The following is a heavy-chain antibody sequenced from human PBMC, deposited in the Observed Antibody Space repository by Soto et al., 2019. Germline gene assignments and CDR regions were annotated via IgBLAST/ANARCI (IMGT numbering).Heavy chain of an antibody. CDR2: IYYSGST. V-gene: IGHV4-39*01. CDR1: GGSISSSSYY. D-gene: IGHD4-17*01. CDR3: ARHPAATVTTSRLLDY. J-gene: IGHJ4*02. Sequence: SETLSLTCTVSGGSISSSSYYWGWIRQPPGKGLEWIGSIYYSGSTYYNPSLKSRVTISVDTSKNQFSLKLSSVTAADTAVYYCARHPAATVTTSRLLDYWGQGTLVTVSS.